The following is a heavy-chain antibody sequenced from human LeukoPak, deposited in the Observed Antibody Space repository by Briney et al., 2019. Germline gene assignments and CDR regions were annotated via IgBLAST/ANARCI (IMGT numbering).Heavy chain of an antibody. CDR2: MNPNSGNT. CDR3: ARGRVNKIQLWNRRGSWFDP. V-gene: IGHV1-8*03. J-gene: IGHJ5*02. Sequence: ASVKVSCKASGHTFTSYDINWVRQATGQGLEWMGWMNPNSGNTGYAQKFQGRVTITRNTSISTAYMELSSLRSEDTAVYYCARGRVNKIQLWNRRGSWFDPWGQGTLVTVSS. D-gene: IGHD5-18*01. CDR1: GHTFTSYD.